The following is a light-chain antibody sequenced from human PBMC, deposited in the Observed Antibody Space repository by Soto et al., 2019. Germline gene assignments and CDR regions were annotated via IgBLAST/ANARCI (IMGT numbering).Light chain of an antibody. Sequence: EIVMTQSQATLSVSPGERATLSCRASQSVSTNLAWYQQKPGQAPRLLIHGASTRATGVPARFSGSGSGTDFTLTISSLQSEDFAVYYCQQFNDWPPLTFGGGTKVEIK. J-gene: IGKJ4*01. CDR3: QQFNDWPPLT. CDR1: QSVSTN. V-gene: IGKV3-15*01. CDR2: GAS.